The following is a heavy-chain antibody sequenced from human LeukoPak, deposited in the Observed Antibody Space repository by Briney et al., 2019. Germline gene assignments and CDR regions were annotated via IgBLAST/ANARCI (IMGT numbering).Heavy chain of an antibody. CDR1: GFTFSDYY. J-gene: IGHJ6*04. V-gene: IGHV3-11*04. Sequence: GGSLRLSCAASGFTFSDYYMSWIRQAPGKALEWVSYVSSGSSTIYYADSVKGRFTISRDNAKNSLYLQMNSLRAEDTAVYYCAELGITMIGGVWGKGTTVTISS. CDR3: AELGITMIGGV. CDR2: VSSGSSTI. D-gene: IGHD3-10*02.